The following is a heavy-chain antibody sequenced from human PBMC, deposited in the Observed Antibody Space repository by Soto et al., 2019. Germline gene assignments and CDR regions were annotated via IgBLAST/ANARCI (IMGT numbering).Heavy chain of an antibody. V-gene: IGHV4-31*03. CDR3: ARVPFPVTTRGDRYYFDY. Sequence: QVQLQESGPGLVKPSQTLSLTCTVSGGSLSSGGYYWSWIRQHPGKGLEWIGDIYYSGSTYSNPSLKSRVTLSVDTSKNQFSLKRSSVTAEDTAVYYYARVPFPVTTRGDRYYFDYWGQGTLVTVSS. J-gene: IGHJ4*02. CDR2: IYYSGST. CDR1: GGSLSSGGYY. D-gene: IGHD4-17*01.